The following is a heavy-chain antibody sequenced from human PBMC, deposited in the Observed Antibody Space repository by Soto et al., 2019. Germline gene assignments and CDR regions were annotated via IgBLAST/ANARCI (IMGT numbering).Heavy chain of an antibody. J-gene: IGHJ4*02. D-gene: IGHD1-7*01. CDR1: GGSISSYY. CDR2: IYYSGST. Sequence: SETLSLTCTVSGGSISSYYWSWIRQPPGKGLEWIGYIYYSGSTNYNPSLKSRVTISVDTSKNQFSLKLSSVTAADTAVYYCARGSRTGTTGDWGQGTLVTVSS. CDR3: ARGSRTGTTGD. V-gene: IGHV4-59*01.